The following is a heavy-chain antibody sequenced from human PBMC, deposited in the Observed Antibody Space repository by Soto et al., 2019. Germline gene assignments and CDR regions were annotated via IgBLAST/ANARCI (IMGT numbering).Heavy chain of an antibody. D-gene: IGHD3-10*01. CDR3: ARSHGKIIIRPYYFDY. CDR2: IYLGGSI. J-gene: IGHJ4*02. CDR1: GATISTYY. Sequence: PSGSLSLTCSFSGATISTYYYTWIRQTPGKGLEWIGYIYLGGSINYNPSFKSRVIISVDTSKNQFSVRLSSVTAADTALYYCARSHGKIIIRPYYFDYWGQGTLVTVSS. V-gene: IGHV4-59*01.